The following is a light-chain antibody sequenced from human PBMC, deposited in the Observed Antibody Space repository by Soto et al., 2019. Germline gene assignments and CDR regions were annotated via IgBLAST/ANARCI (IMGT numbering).Light chain of an antibody. J-gene: IGKJ1*01. CDR1: QSISSW. V-gene: IGKV1-5*01. CDR2: DVP. CDR3: QQYNTFWT. Sequence: DIQMTQSPFTLSASVGDRVTITCRASQSISSWLAWYQQKPGKAPKLLIYDVPNLESGVPSRFSGSGSGTEFTLTISSLQPDDVATYYCQQYNTFWTFGQGTKVDI.